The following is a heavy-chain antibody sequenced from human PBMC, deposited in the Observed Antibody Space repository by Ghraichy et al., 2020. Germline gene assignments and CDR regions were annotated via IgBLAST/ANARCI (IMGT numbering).Heavy chain of an antibody. V-gene: IGHV3-15*01. Sequence: GGSLRLSCAASGFTFSNAWMSWVRQAPGKGLEWVGRIKSKTDGGTTDYAAPVKGRFTISRDDSKNTLYLQMNSLKTEDTAVYYCTTESIVVVVAATSTSYYYGMDVWGQGTTVTVSS. CDR1: GFTFSNAW. J-gene: IGHJ6*02. CDR3: TTESIVVVVAATSTSYYYGMDV. CDR2: IKSKTDGGTT. D-gene: IGHD2-15*01.